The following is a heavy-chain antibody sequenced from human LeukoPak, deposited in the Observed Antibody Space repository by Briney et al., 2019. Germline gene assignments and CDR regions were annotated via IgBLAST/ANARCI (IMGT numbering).Heavy chain of an antibody. CDR3: AKDRSFIAAAVNY. Sequence: GRSLRLSCAASGFTFSSYGMHWVRQAPGKGLEWVAVISYDGSNKYYADSVKGRFTISRDNSKNTLYLQMNSLRAEHTAVYYCAKDRSFIAAAVNYWGQGTLVTVSS. V-gene: IGHV3-30*18. J-gene: IGHJ4*02. CDR2: ISYDGSNK. CDR1: GFTFSSYG. D-gene: IGHD6-13*01.